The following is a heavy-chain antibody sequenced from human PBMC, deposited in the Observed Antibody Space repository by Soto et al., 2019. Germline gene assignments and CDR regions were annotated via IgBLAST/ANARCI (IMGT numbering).Heavy chain of an antibody. CDR2: ISYDGSNK. CDR3: ARDWTTAAVRYYFDY. J-gene: IGHJ4*02. D-gene: IGHD2-2*01. Sequence: LRLSCAASGFTFSSYAMHWVRQAPGKGLEWVAVISYDGSNKYYADSVKGRFTISRDNSKNTLYLQMNSLRAEDTTVYYCARDWTTAAVRYYFDYWGQATLVTV. CDR1: GFTFSSYA. V-gene: IGHV3-30-3*01.